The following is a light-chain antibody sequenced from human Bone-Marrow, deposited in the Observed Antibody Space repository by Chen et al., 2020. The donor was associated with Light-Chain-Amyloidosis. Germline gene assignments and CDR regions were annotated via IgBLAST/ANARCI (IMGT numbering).Light chain of an antibody. CDR3: QSADSSGTDEVI. J-gene: IGLJ2*01. CDR1: ALPTKY. V-gene: IGLV3-25*03. CDR2: RDT. Sequence: SYELTQPPSVSVSPGQTARITCSGAALPTKYAYCYQQQPGQSPVLVIHRDTERPSGISERFSGSSSGTTATLTISRVQAEDEADYHCQSADSSGTDEVIFGGGTKLTVL.